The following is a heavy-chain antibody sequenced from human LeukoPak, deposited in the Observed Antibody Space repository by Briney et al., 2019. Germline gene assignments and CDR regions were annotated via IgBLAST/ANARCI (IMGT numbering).Heavy chain of an antibody. V-gene: IGHV3-7*01. D-gene: IGHD1-26*01. CDR1: GFTFSSYW. Sequence: GGSLRLSCAASGFTFSSYWMSWVRQAPGKGLEWVANIKQDGSEKYYVDSVKGRFTISRDNAKNSLYLQMNSLRAEDTAVYYCARGPGWEHAAFDIWGQGTMVTVSS. CDR2: IKQDGSEK. CDR3: ARGPGWEHAAFDI. J-gene: IGHJ3*02.